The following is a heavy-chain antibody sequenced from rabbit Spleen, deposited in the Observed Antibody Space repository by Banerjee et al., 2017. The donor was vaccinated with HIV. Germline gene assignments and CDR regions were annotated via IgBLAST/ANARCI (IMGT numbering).Heavy chain of an antibody. J-gene: IGHJ4*01. Sequence: QEQVEESGGDLVKPEGSLTLTCTASGFSFSRNYYMCWVRQAPGKGLEWVTCIYGGSFGSTVYASWAKGRFTISKTSSTTVTLQMTSLTAADTATYFCARGSATMTMVITGYYFNLWGQGTLVTVS. CDR1: GFSFSRNYY. CDR3: ARGSATMTMVITGYYFNL. V-gene: IGHV1S45*01. CDR2: IYGGSFGST. D-gene: IGHD2-1*01.